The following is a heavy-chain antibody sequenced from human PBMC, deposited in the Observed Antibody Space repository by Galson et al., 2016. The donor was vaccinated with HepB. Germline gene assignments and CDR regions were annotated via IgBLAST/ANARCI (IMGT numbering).Heavy chain of an antibody. CDR1: GFTFRNYW. Sequence: SLRLSCAASGFTFRNYWMNWVRQSPGKGLEWLVNIVGDGSQKYYTDFMQGRITISRDNANNSLYLQMSNLGVEDTAVYYCVRTLVRYYFDYWGQGVLVTVSS. D-gene: IGHD2-8*02. CDR2: IVGDGSQK. V-gene: IGHV3-7*01. CDR3: VRTLVRYYFDY. J-gene: IGHJ4*02.